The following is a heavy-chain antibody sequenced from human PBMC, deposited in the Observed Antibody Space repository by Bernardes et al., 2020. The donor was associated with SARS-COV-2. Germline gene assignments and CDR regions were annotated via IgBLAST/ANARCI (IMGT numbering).Heavy chain of an antibody. Sequence: GECLKSSGNGAGYSFTRYWVVWVRPIPGKGLEWLGIIYRGDSDTRYSPSFQGQVTISADKSISTAYLQWSSLKASDTAMYYCARHRVVPAASWGYYYYGMDVWGQGTTVTVSS. CDR2: IYRGDSDT. CDR1: GYSFTRYW. D-gene: IGHD2-2*01. J-gene: IGHJ6*02. CDR3: ARHRVVPAASWGYYYYGMDV. V-gene: IGHV5-51*01.